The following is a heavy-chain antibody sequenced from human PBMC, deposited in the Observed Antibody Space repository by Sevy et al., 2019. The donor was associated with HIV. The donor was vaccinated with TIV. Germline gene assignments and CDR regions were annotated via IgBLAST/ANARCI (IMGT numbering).Heavy chain of an antibody. CDR3: AGDGCTKPHDN. J-gene: IGHJ4*02. CDR2: LSFGCGEI. D-gene: IGHD2-8*01. CDR1: GFTFSKYS. Sequence: GGSLRLSCAASGFTFSKYSMSWVRQPPGKGLEWVSTLSFGCGEINYADSVKGRFTISRDNSKSSVYLQMNNLRPEDTAVYYCAGDGCTKPHDNWGQGTLVTVSS. V-gene: IGHV3-23*01.